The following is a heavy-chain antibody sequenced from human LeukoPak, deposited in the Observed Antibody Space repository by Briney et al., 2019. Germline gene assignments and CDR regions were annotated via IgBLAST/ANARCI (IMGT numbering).Heavy chain of an antibody. CDR3: ARDVTIFGVVINDAFDI. J-gene: IGHJ3*02. Sequence: SETLSLTCTVSGGSISSYYWSWIRQPPGKGLEWIGYISYSGITNYNPSLKSRVTISVDTSKKQISLRLSSVTAADTAVYYCARDVTIFGVVINDAFDIWGQGTMVTVSS. V-gene: IGHV4-59*12. D-gene: IGHD3-3*01. CDR1: GGSISSYY. CDR2: ISYSGIT.